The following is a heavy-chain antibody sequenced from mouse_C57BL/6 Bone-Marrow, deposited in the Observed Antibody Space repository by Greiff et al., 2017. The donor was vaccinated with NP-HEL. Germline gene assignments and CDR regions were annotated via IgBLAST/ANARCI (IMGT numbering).Heavy chain of an antibody. D-gene: IGHD2-10*01. J-gene: IGHJ1*03. CDR1: GFNIKDDY. CDR2: IDPENGDT. V-gene: IGHV14-4*01. Sequence: EVQLQESGAELVRPGASVKLSCTASGFNIKDDYMHWVKQRPEQGLEWIGWIDPENGDTEYASKFQGKATITADKSSNTAYLQLSSLTSEDTAVYYCTPYYGSWYFYVWGRGTTVTVSS. CDR3: TPYYGSWYFYV.